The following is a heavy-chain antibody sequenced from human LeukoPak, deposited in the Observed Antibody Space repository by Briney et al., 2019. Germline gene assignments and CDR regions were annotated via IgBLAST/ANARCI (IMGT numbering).Heavy chain of an antibody. CDR2: IYYSGST. CDR1: GGSISSGGYY. D-gene: IGHD6-13*01. CDR3: ARDNFSIAAAGLSSFDY. J-gene: IGHJ4*02. Sequence: PSQTLSLTCTVSGGSISSGGYYWSWIRQHPGKGLEWIGYIYYSGSTYYNPSLKSRVTISVDTSKNQFSLKLSSVTAADTAVYYCARDNFSIAAAGLSSFDYWGQGTLVTVSS. V-gene: IGHV4-31*03.